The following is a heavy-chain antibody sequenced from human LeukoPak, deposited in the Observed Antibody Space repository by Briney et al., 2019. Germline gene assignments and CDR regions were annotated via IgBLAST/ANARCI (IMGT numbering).Heavy chain of an antibody. CDR3: ARVTPPSPGGYSYGLVDLENWFDP. D-gene: IGHD5-18*01. J-gene: IGHJ5*02. CDR2: IYYSGST. CDR1: GGSISSYY. Sequence: PSETLSLTCTVSGGSISSYYWSWIRQPPGKGLEWIGYIYYSGSTNYNPSLKSRVTISVDTSKNQFSLKLSSVTAADTAVYYCARVTPPSPGGYSYGLVDLENWFDPWGQGTLVTVSS. V-gene: IGHV4-59*01.